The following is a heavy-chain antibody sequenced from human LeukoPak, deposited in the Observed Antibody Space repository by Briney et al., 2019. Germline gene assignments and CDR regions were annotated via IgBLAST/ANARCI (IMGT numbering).Heavy chain of an antibody. D-gene: IGHD3-22*01. CDR1: GFTFSSYA. CDR3: ARAQGTYYYDSSGYYTFDY. V-gene: IGHV3-23*01. CDR2: ISGSGGST. J-gene: IGHJ4*02. Sequence: GGSLRLSCAASGFTFSSYAMSWVRQAPGKGLEWVSAISGSGGSTYYADSVKGRFTISRDNSKNTLYLQMNSLRAEDTAVYYCARAQGTYYYDSSGYYTFDYWGQGTLVTVSS.